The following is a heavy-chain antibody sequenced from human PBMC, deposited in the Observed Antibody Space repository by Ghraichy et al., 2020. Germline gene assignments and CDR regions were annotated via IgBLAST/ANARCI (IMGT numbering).Heavy chain of an antibody. D-gene: IGHD4-17*01. Sequence: GGSLRLSCAASGFTFSSYSMNWVRQAPGKGLEWVSYISSSSSTIYYADSVKGRFTISRDNAKNSLYLQMNSLRDEDTAVYYCARNLDYVSFHYYYYGMDVWGQGTTVTVSS. J-gene: IGHJ6*02. CDR2: ISSSSSTI. CDR1: GFTFSSYS. CDR3: ARNLDYVSFHYYYYGMDV. V-gene: IGHV3-48*02.